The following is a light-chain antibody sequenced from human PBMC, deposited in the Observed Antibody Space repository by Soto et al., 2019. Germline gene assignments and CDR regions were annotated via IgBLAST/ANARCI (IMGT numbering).Light chain of an antibody. J-gene: IGLJ2*01. V-gene: IGLV2-14*01. CDR2: DVS. CDR3: SSYTNTNTRVV. CDR1: SSDIGGYNY. Sequence: QSALTQPASVSGSPGQSITISCTGTSSDIGGYNYVSWYQQHPGKAPKLMIYDVSNRPSGVSNRFSASKSGNTASLTISGLQAEDEADYYCSSYTNTNTRVVFGGGTKLTVL.